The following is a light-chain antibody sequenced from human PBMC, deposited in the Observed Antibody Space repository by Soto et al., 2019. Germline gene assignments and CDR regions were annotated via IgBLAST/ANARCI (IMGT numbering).Light chain of an antibody. J-gene: IGKJ4*01. V-gene: IGKV2-28*01. Sequence: DIVMTQSPLSLPVTPGEPASISCRSSQSLLHSNGYNYLDWYLQKPRQSPQLLIYLGSNRAYGVPEGFSGSASGTDFTLKISRVEAEDVGVYYCMRALQTPLTFGGGTKVEIK. CDR1: QSLLHSNGYNY. CDR2: LGS. CDR3: MRALQTPLT.